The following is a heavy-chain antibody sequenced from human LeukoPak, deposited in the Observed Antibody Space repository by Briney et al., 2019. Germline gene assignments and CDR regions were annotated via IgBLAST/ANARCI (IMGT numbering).Heavy chain of an antibody. CDR1: GYAFTSYG. D-gene: IGHD3-16*02. V-gene: IGHV1-18*01. J-gene: IGHJ4*02. Sequence: ASVKLSCKASGYAFTSYGISLVRQAPGQGLGWVGWISTNSGNTNYAQKLQGRVTMTTDTSTSTAYMELRSLRSNDTAVYYCARVAYDYVWGSYRGFDYWGQGTLVTVSS. CDR2: ISTNSGNT. CDR3: ARVAYDYVWGSYRGFDY.